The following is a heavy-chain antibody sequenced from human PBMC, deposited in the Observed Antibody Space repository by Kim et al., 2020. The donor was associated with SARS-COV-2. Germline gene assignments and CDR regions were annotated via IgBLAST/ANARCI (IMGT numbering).Heavy chain of an antibody. Sequence: GGSLRLSCAASGFNIRYYALTWVRQAPGKGLEWVSTISSTVDDPYYADSVKGRFTISRDVSESTVYLQMNTLRGDDTGIYYCARSSVIDSWGQGTLVTVSS. CDR2: ISSTVDDP. CDR3: ARSSVIDS. V-gene: IGHV3-23*01. CDR1: GFNIRYYA. J-gene: IGHJ4*02. D-gene: IGHD3-10*01.